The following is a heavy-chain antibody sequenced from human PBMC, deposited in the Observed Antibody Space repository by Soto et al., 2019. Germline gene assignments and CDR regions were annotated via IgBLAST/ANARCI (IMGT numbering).Heavy chain of an antibody. CDR3: ASDGQQLVLAGFKH. D-gene: IGHD6-13*01. CDR1: GGTFSSYA. J-gene: IGHJ1*01. V-gene: IGHV1-69*13. Sequence: SVKVSCKASGGTFSSYAISWVRQAPGEGLEWMGGIIPIFGTANYAQKFQGRVTITADESTSTAYMELSSLRSEDTAVYYCASDGQQLVLAGFKHCGQGTLVTVSS. CDR2: IIPIFGTA.